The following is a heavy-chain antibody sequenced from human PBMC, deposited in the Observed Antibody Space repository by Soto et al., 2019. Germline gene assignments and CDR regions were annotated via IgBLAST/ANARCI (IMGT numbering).Heavy chain of an antibody. CDR1: GFTFSSYG. CDR3: AKDQYSGYDRPLPFDY. Sequence: GGSLRLSCAASGFTFSSYGMHWVRQAPGKGLEWVAVISYDGSNKYYADSVKGRFTISRDNSKNTLYLQMNSLRAEDTAVYYCAKDQYSGYDRPLPFDYWGQGTLVTVSS. J-gene: IGHJ4*02. CDR2: ISYDGSNK. V-gene: IGHV3-30*18. D-gene: IGHD5-12*01.